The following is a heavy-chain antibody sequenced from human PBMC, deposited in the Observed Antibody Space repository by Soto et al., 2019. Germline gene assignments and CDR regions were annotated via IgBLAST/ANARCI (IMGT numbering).Heavy chain of an antibody. D-gene: IGHD3-22*01. V-gene: IGHV4-34*01. CDR2: INHSGST. J-gene: IGHJ4*02. CDR1: GGSFSGYY. Sequence: PSETLSLTCAVYGGSFSGYYWSWIRQPPGKGLEWIGEINHSGSTNYNPSLKSRVTISVDTSKNQFSLKLSSVTAADTAVYYCARDSYDSSGYYFGYWGQGTLVTVSS. CDR3: ARDSYDSSGYYFGY.